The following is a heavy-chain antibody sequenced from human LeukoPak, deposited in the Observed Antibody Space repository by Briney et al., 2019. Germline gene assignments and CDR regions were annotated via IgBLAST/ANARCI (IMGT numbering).Heavy chain of an antibody. J-gene: IGHJ1*01. CDR1: GGSITGYY. CDR2: MYYSGSS. V-gene: IGHV4-59*08. CDR3: ARIGNSVLAEYFQH. Sequence: NASETLSLTCSVSGGSITGYYWGWIRQPPGKGLEWIGYMYYSGSSNYNPSLKTRVTMSVDTSKNQFSLKLSSVTAADTAVYYCARIGNSVLAEYFQHWGQGTLVTVSS. D-gene: IGHD4-23*01.